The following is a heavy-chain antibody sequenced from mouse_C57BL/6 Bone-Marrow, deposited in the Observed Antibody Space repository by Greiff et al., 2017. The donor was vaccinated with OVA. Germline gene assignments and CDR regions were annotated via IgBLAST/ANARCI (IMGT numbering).Heavy chain of an antibody. J-gene: IGHJ3*01. V-gene: IGHV14-2*01. D-gene: IGHD3-3*01. CDR3: VGGPQRGAWFAY. Sequence: EVNVVESGAELVKPGASVKLSCTASGFNIKDYYMHWVKQRTEQGLEWIGRIDPEDGETKYAPKFQGKATITADTSSNTAYLQLSSLTSEDTAVYYCVGGPQRGAWFAYWGQGTLVTVSA. CDR2: IDPEDGET. CDR1: GFNIKDYY.